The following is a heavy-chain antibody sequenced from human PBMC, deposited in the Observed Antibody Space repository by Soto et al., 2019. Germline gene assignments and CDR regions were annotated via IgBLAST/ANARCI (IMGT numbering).Heavy chain of an antibody. CDR2: IYSGGST. V-gene: IGHV3-53*01. CDR1: GFTFSSNY. Sequence: LRLSCSASGFTFSSNYMSWVRQAPGKGLEWVSVIYSGGSTYYADSVKGRFTISRDNSKNTLYLQMNSLRAEDTAVYYCARDGGWVGDKEGMEVWGQGTTVTVSS. D-gene: IGHD1-26*01. J-gene: IGHJ6*02. CDR3: ARDGGWVGDKEGMEV.